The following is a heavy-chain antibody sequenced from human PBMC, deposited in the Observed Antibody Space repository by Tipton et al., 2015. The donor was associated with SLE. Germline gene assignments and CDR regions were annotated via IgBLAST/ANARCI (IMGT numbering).Heavy chain of an antibody. CDR3: VNMDV. J-gene: IGHJ6*03. CDR2: IYYSGNT. Sequence: TLSLTCTVSGGSISSSSSYYWGWIRQPPGKGLEWIGSIYYSGNTYSNPSLKSRVTISVDTSKNQFSLRLSSVTAADTAVYYCVNMDVWGKGTTVTVSS. V-gene: IGHV4-39*07. CDR1: GGSISSSSSYY.